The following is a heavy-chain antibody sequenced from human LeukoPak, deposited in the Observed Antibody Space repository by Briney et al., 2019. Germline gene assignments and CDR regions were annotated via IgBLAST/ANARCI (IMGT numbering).Heavy chain of an antibody. CDR3: AKDKGIAVAGTPPDY. CDR2: IDNDGRGT. D-gene: IGHD6-19*01. CDR1: GFTFSTYW. J-gene: IGHJ4*02. Sequence: GRSLRLSCAASGFTFSTYWMHWDRQAPGKGLVWVSRIDNDGRGTSYADSVKGRFTISRDNSKNTLYLQMNSLRAEDTAVYYCAKDKGIAVAGTPPDYWGQGTLVTVSS. V-gene: IGHV3-74*01.